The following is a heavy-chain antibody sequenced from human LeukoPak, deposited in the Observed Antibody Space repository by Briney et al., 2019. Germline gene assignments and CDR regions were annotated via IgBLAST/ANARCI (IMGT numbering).Heavy chain of an antibody. CDR2: VSSSSSTI. CDR1: GFTFSSYS. CDR3: ARERDEFEYSSPYIDY. V-gene: IGHV3-48*01. J-gene: IGHJ4*02. Sequence: GGSLRLSCAASGFTFSSYSMNWVRQAPGKGLEWVSYVSSSSSTIYYADSVKGRFTISRDNAKNSLYLQMNSLRAEDTAVYYCARERDEFEYSSPYIDYWGQGTLVTVSS. D-gene: IGHD6-6*01.